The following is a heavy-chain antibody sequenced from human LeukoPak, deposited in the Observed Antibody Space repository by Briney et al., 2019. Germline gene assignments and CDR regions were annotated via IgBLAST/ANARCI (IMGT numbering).Heavy chain of an antibody. CDR3: VRDYGDYFDY. Sequence: PGGSLRLSCAASGFTFSSNGIHWVRQAPAKGLEWVAVIWYDGSNKYYADSVRGRFTISRDNSKNTLYLQMDSLRAEDTALYYCVRDYGDYFDYWGQGTLVTVSS. J-gene: IGHJ4*02. CDR1: GFTFSSNG. D-gene: IGHD4-17*01. V-gene: IGHV3-33*01. CDR2: IWYDGSNK.